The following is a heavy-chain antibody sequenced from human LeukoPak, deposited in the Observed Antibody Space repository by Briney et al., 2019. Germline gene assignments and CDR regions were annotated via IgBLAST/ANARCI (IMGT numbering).Heavy chain of an antibody. CDR2: IYTSGST. J-gene: IGHJ6*03. CDR1: GGSISSGSYY. Sequence: SQTLSLTCTVSGGSISSGSYYWSWIRQPAGKGLEWIGRIYTSGSTNYNPSLKSRVTISVDTSKNQFSLKLSSVTAADTAVYYCARDRLYCSSTSCSYYYYYMDVWGKGTTVTISS. D-gene: IGHD2-2*01. V-gene: IGHV4-61*02. CDR3: ARDRLYCSSTSCSYYYYYMDV.